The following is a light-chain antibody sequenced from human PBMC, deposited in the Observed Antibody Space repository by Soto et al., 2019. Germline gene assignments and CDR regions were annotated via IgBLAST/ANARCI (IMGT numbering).Light chain of an antibody. J-gene: IGKJ1*01. CDR2: DAS. Sequence: DMQMTQSPSTLSASVGDRVTITCRASQSISGWLAWHQQKPGKAPKLLIYDASSLKRGVPSRFSGSGSGTEFTLTISSLQPDDFATYYCQQYDSYSGTFGQGTKVDIK. V-gene: IGKV1-5*01. CDR3: QQYDSYSGT. CDR1: QSISGW.